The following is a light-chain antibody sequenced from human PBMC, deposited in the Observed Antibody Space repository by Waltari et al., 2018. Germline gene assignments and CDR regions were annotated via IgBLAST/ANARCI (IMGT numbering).Light chain of an antibody. V-gene: IGLV2-8*01. CDR3: SSYAGSNDVA. J-gene: IGLJ2*01. CDR1: SSDLGFYNY. Sequence: QSALTQPPSPSGSPGQSVPISCTGTSSDLGFYNYVSWYQQHPGKAPKLMIYEVSKRPSGVPDRFSGSKSGNTASLTVSGLQAEDEADYYCSSYAGSNDVAFGGGTKLSVL. CDR2: EVS.